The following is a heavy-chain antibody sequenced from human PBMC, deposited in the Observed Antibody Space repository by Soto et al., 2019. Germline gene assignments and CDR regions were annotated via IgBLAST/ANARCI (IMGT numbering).Heavy chain of an antibody. CDR2: IYYSGST. CDR1: GGSISSGGYY. CDR3: ARQWDIVVVPAAMKGDWFDP. D-gene: IGHD2-2*01. V-gene: IGHV4-39*01. J-gene: IGHJ5*02. Sequence: SETLSLTCTVSGGSISSGGYYWSWIRQHPGKGLEWIGYIYYSGSTYYNPSLKSRVTISVDTSKNQFSLKLSSVTAADTAVYYCARQWDIVVVPAAMKGDWFDPWGQGTLVTVSS.